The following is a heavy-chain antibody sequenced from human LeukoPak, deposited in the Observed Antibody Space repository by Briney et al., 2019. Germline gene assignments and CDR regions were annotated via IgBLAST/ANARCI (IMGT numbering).Heavy chain of an antibody. J-gene: IGHJ4*02. V-gene: IGHV3-30-3*01. CDR2: ISYDGSNK. D-gene: IGHD3-10*01. Sequence: GRPLRLSCAASGFTFSSYAMHWVRQAPGKGLEWVAVISYDGSNKYYADSVKGRFTISRDNSKNTLYLQMNSLRAEDTAVYYCARGKWRITMVRGTVSEVDYWGQGTLVTVSS. CDR3: ARGKWRITMVRGTVSEVDY. CDR1: GFTFSSYA.